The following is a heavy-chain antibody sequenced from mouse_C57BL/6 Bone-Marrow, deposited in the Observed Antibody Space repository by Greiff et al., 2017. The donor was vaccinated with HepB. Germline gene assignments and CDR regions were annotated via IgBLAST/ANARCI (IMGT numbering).Heavy chain of an antibody. Sequence: VQLQQSGPELVKPGASVKISCKASGYTFTDYYMNWVKQSHGKSLEWIGDINPNNGGTSYNQKFKGKATLTVDKSSSTAYMELRSLTSEDSAVYYCARSHDGYWGQGTTLTVSS. D-gene: IGHD2-3*01. V-gene: IGHV1-26*01. J-gene: IGHJ2*01. CDR1: GYTFTDYY. CDR2: INPNNGGT. CDR3: ARSHDGY.